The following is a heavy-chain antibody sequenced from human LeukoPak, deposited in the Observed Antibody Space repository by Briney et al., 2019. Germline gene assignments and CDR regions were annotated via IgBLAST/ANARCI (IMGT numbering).Heavy chain of an antibody. CDR2: ISAYNGNT. D-gene: IGHD6-19*01. J-gene: IGHJ4*02. V-gene: IGHV1-18*01. CDR1: GYTFTSYG. Sequence: ASVKVSCTASGYTFTSYGISWVRQAPGQGLEWMGWISAYNGNTNYAQKLQGRVTMTTDTSTSTAYMELRSLRSDDTAVYYCARSRYSSGHYYFDYWGQGTLVTVSS. CDR3: ARSRYSSGHYYFDY.